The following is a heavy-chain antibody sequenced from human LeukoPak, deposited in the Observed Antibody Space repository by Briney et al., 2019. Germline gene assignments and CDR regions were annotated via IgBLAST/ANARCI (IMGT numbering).Heavy chain of an antibody. V-gene: IGHV1-18*01. D-gene: IGHD1-14*01. J-gene: IGHJ4*02. CDR1: GYTFTSYG. CDR2: ISGYNDNT. Sequence: ASVKVSCKTSGYTFTSYGINWVRQAPGQGLEWMGWISGYNDNTNYAQKLQGRVTMTTDTSTSTAYMELRSLRSDDTAVYYCAKDSVWAAFDYWGQGTLVTVSS. CDR3: AKDSVWAAFDY.